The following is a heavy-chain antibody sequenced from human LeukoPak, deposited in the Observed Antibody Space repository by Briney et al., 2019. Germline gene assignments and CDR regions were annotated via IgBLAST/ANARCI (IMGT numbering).Heavy chain of an antibody. Sequence: PGGSLRLSCAASGFTVSSNYMSWVRQAPGKGLEWVSVIYSGGSTYYADSVKGRFTISRDNSKNTLYLQMNSLRAEDTAVYYCARGRDSSGYLRDAFDIWGQGTMVTVSS. CDR3: ARGRDSSGYLRDAFDI. CDR1: GFTVSSNY. D-gene: IGHD3-22*01. V-gene: IGHV3-66*01. CDR2: IYSGGST. J-gene: IGHJ3*02.